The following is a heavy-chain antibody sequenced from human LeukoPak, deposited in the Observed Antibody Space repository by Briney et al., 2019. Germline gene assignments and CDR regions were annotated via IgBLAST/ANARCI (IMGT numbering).Heavy chain of an antibody. CDR3: ARDRGYCSGIACYPTYYFDY. Sequence: GGSLRLSCAASGFTFTNYAMHWVRQAPGKGLEWVAIISYDESSRYYADSVKGRFTISRDNSKNTLYLQMNSLRAEDTAVYYCARDRGYCSGIACYPTYYFDYWGQGTLVTVSS. D-gene: IGHD2-15*01. CDR1: GFTFTNYA. J-gene: IGHJ4*02. V-gene: IGHV3-30*04. CDR2: ISYDESSR.